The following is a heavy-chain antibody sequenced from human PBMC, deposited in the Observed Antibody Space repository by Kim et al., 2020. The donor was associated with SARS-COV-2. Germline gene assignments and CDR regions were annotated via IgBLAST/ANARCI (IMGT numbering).Heavy chain of an antibody. D-gene: IGHD4-17*01. J-gene: IGHJ5*02. V-gene: IGHV4-59*13. CDR2: VYYRGIT. CDR3: ARCGGVVTTVTANWFDP. CDR1: GGSISSYY. Sequence: SETLSLTCTVSGGSISSYYWSWIRQPPGKGLEYIGYVYYRGITNYNPSLKSRVTISVDTSKNQFSLKLNSVTAADTAVYYCARCGGVVTTVTANWFDPWG.